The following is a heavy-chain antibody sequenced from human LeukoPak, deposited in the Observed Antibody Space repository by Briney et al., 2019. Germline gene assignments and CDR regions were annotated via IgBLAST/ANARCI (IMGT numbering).Heavy chain of an antibody. D-gene: IGHD3-10*01. Sequence: GGSLRLSCAASGFSFSDYDMVWVRHATGKGRAWGSTIGTAGQTYYPGSVKGRFTISREISKNSLYLQMTSLRAGDTALYFCVRGVPYFGDNYMDVWGKGTPVTVSS. CDR3: VRGVPYFGDNYMDV. CDR2: IGTAGQT. V-gene: IGHV3-13*01. J-gene: IGHJ6*03. CDR1: GFSFSDYD.